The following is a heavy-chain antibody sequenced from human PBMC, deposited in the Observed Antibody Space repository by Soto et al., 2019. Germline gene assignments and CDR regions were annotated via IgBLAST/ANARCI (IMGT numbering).Heavy chain of an antibody. CDR1: GYSFTIYW. CDR3: ARLIAAPYWYFDL. CDR2: IYPGDSDT. V-gene: IGHV5-51*01. J-gene: IGHJ2*01. Sequence: GESVKISGKGSGYSFTIYWIGWVLQMPGKGLEWMGIIYPGDSDTRYSPSFQGQVTISADKSISTAYLQWSSLKASDTAMYYCARLIAAPYWYFDLWGRGTLVTVSS. D-gene: IGHD6-6*01.